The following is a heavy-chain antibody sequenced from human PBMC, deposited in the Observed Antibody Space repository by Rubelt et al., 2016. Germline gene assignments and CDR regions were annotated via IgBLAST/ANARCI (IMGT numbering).Heavy chain of an antibody. J-gene: IGHJ4*02. D-gene: IGHD2-15*01. CDR2: INPNSGGT. Sequence: QVQLVQSGSELKKPGASVKISCRASGYTFSGYHIHWVRQAPGQGLEWMGRINPNSGGTNYAQKFQGRVTMTRDSSNSSAYMELSGLRSDDTAVYYCARDYCSGGSCYGFADYWGRGTLVTVSS. CDR1: GYTFSGYH. V-gene: IGHV1-2*06. CDR3: ARDYCSGGSCYGFADY.